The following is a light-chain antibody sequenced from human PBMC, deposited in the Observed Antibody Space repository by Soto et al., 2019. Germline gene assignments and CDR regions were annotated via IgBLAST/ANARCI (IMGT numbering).Light chain of an antibody. V-gene: IGKV1-39*01. CDR1: QTISSW. J-gene: IGKJ5*01. CDR2: AAS. CDR3: QRSYSIPPIT. Sequence: DIQMTQSPSTLSGSVGDRVTITCRASQTISSWLAWYQQKPGKAPKLLIYAASRLQSGVPSRFSGSGSGTDFTLSISSLQPEDFATYYCQRSYSIPPITLGQGTRLEI.